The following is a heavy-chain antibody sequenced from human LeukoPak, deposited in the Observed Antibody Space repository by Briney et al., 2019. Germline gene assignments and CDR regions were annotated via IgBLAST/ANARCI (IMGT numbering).Heavy chain of an antibody. D-gene: IGHD2-2*01. CDR1: GFTFSSYA. CDR2: ISGSGGST. J-gene: IGHJ3*02. Sequence: GGSLRLSCAASGFTFSSYAMSWVRQAPGKGLEWVSAISGSGGSTYYADSVKGRFTISRDNSKNTLYLQMNSLRAEDTAVYYCARDYCSSTSCYLPDAFDIWGQGTMVTVSS. V-gene: IGHV3-23*01. CDR3: ARDYCSSTSCYLPDAFDI.